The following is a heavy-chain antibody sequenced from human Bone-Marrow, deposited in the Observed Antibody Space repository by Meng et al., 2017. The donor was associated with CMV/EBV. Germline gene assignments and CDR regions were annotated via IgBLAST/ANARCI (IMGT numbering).Heavy chain of an antibody. V-gene: IGHV2-5*01. J-gene: IGHJ6*01. Sequence: SGPTLVKPTQTRTLTCTFSVFSLSTSGGGVGWIRQPPGKALEWLALIYWNDDKRYSPSPKSRLTITKDTPKNQVVLTLTNMDPVDTATYYCAHNLLGVTGGYYYYYGMDVWGQGTTVTGSS. CDR1: VFSLSTSGGG. CDR3: AHNLLGVTGGYYYYYGMDV. CDR2: IYWNDDK. D-gene: IGHD3-22*01.